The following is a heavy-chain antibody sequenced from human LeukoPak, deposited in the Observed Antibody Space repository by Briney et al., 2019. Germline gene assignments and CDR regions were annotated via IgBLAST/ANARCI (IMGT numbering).Heavy chain of an antibody. V-gene: IGHV3-23*01. Sequence: XXVSAIRGSGGSTYYADSVKGRFTISRDNSKNTLYLQMNSLRAEDTAVYYCAKDTRRVRGNCFDYWGQGTLVTVSS. CDR2: IRGSGGST. CDR3: AKDTRRVRGNCFDY. J-gene: IGHJ4*02. D-gene: IGHD3-10*01.